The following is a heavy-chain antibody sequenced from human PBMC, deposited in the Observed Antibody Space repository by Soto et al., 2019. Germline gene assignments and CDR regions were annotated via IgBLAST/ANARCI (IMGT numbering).Heavy chain of an antibody. CDR3: AVGLVSGTNFDN. J-gene: IGHJ4*02. Sequence: QVQLVESGGGVVQPGRSLRLSCAASGFTFSSYAMNWVRQAPGKGLEWVAFISYDGSDECYVDSVKGRFTISRDDSKNTLYVQMNSLRADDTAVYYCAVGLVSGTNFDNWGQGTLVTVSS. D-gene: IGHD1-26*01. V-gene: IGHV3-30*03. CDR2: ISYDGSDE. CDR1: GFTFSSYA.